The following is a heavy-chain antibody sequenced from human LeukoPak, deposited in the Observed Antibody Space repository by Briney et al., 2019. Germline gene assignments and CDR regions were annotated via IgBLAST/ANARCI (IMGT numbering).Heavy chain of an antibody. CDR3: AKAAYYDFRSGSDY. CDR1: GFAFSDYS. J-gene: IGHJ4*02. Sequence: GGSLRLSCAASGFAFSDYSMNWVRQAPGKGLEWVSYISSSDNTIHYADSVKGRFTISRDNAKNTLSLQMNSLRGEDTAVYYCAKAAYYDFRSGSDYWGQGTLVTVSS. CDR2: ISSSDNTI. V-gene: IGHV3-48*04. D-gene: IGHD3-3*01.